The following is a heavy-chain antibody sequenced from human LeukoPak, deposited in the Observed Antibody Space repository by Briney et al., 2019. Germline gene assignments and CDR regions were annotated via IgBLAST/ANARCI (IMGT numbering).Heavy chain of an antibody. V-gene: IGHV3-7*01. Sequence: GGSLRLSCAASGFTFSVFWMSWVRQAPGKGLEWVANIKQDGSEKYYVDSVKGRFTISRDNDNNSMYLQINSLRAEDTAVYYCAKGTTLVTPFDYWGQGTLVTVSS. CDR2: IKQDGSEK. CDR3: AKGTTLVTPFDY. D-gene: IGHD4-23*01. J-gene: IGHJ4*02. CDR1: GFTFSVFW.